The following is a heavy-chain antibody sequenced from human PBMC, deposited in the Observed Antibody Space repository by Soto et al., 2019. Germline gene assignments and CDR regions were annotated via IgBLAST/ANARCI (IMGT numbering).Heavy chain of an antibody. CDR3: ARETVELATNG. D-gene: IGHD5-12*01. CDR2: IKQDGSEK. J-gene: IGHJ4*02. V-gene: IGHV3-7*01. CDR1: GFTFSSYW. Sequence: EVQLVESGGGLVQPGGSLRLSCAASGFTFSSYWMSWVRQAPGKGLEWVSNIKQDGSEKYYVDSVKGLFTISRDNAENLLFLQMSSLRADDTAVYYCARETVELATNGWGPGTLVTVSS.